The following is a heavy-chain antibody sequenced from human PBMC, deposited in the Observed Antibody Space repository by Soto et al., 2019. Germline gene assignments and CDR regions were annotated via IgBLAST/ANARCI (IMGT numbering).Heavy chain of an antibody. CDR1: GGRSSSSRYF. V-gene: IGHV4-39*01. J-gene: IGHJ5*02. CDR2: IYYSGST. Sequence: TCIVFGGRSSSSRYFWGWIRQPPGKGLEWIGSIYYSGSTYYNPSLKSRVTVSVDTSKNQFSLKLSSVTAADTAVYYCARHPSDFWFDPWGQGTLVTVSS. CDR3: ARHPSDFWFDP. D-gene: IGHD2-21*02.